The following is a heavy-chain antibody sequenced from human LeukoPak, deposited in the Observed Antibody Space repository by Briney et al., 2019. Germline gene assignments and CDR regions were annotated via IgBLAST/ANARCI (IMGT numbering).Heavy chain of an antibody. D-gene: IGHD2-15*01. CDR1: GGSISSTGHY. CDR3: ARVYITKWSLGY. Sequence: KPSETLSLTCSVSGGSISSTGHYWGWLRQPPGKGLEWIGIIYYSGSTFYNPSLKSRVTISVDTSMSQFSLKLSSVTAADTAIYYCARVYITKWSLGYWGRGTLVTVSS. CDR2: IYYSGST. V-gene: IGHV4-39*01. J-gene: IGHJ4*02.